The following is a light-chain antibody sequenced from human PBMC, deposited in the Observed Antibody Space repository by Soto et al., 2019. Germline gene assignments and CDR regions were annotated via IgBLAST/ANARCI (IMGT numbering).Light chain of an antibody. Sequence: QSALTQPPSASGSPGQSVTISCTRTSSDVGGYNYVSWYQQHPGKAPKLMIYEVSKRPSGVPDRFSGSKSGNTASLTVSGLQAEDEADYYCSSYAGRNNFVFGTGTKVTVL. CDR2: EVS. CDR3: SSYAGRNNFV. V-gene: IGLV2-8*01. J-gene: IGLJ1*01. CDR1: SSDVGGYNY.